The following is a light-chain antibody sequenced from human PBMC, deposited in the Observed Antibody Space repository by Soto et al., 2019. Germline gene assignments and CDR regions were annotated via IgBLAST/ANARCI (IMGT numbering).Light chain of an antibody. Sequence: EIVLTQSPGTLSLSPGERATLSCRASQSISSNYLAWYQQKPGQAPRLLIYGASSRATGITDRFSGSASGTDFTLTISSLQAEDVAVYYCQQYYSIPFTFGQGTKLEI. V-gene: IGKV3-20*01. J-gene: IGKJ2*01. CDR1: QSISSNY. CDR3: QQYYSIPFT. CDR2: GAS.